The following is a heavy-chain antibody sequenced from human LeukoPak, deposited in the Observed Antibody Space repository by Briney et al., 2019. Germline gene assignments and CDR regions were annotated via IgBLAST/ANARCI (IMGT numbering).Heavy chain of an antibody. CDR2: IRGSGGST. Sequence: PGGSLRLSCAASGFTFSSYAMSWVRQAPGKGLEWVSAIRGSGGSTYYADSVKGRFTISRDNSKNTLYLQMNSLRAEDTAVYYCAKDRSFGSIAVAGVFDYWGQGTLVTVSS. D-gene: IGHD6-19*01. J-gene: IGHJ4*02. V-gene: IGHV3-23*01. CDR1: GFTFSSYA. CDR3: AKDRSFGSIAVAGVFDY.